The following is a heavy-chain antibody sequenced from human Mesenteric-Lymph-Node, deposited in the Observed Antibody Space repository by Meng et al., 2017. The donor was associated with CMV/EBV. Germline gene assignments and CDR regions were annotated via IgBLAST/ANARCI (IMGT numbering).Heavy chain of an antibody. J-gene: IGHJ4*02. Sequence: GESLKISCAASGFTLSHHDMNWVRQAPGKGLEWISYISDSGLTIKYADSVKDRFTISRDNAKNSLYLQMNTLGAEDTAVYYCARDDDYYSTGDQRLLEYWGQGTLVTVSS. CDR1: GFTLSHHD. CDR2: ISDSGLTI. D-gene: IGHD2-8*02. CDR3: ARDDDYYSTGDQRLLEY. V-gene: IGHV3-48*03.